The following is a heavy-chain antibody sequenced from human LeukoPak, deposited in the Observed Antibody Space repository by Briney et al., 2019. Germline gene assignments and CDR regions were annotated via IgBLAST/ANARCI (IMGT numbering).Heavy chain of an antibody. CDR1: GFTFSSNY. D-gene: IGHD3-9*01. CDR2: IYSGGST. J-gene: IGHJ6*02. Sequence: GGSLRLSCAASGFTFSSNYMSWVRQAPGKGLEWVSVIYSGGSTYYSDSVKGRFTISRDNSKNTLYLQMNSLRAEDTAVYYCARDSHYDILTGFYYYGMDVWGQGTTVTVSS. V-gene: IGHV3-53*01. CDR3: ARDSHYDILTGFYYYGMDV.